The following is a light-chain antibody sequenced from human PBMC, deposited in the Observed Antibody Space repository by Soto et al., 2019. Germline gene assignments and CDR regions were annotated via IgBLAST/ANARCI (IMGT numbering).Light chain of an antibody. Sequence: DIQMTQSPSTLSASVGDRVTITCRASQSISSWLAWYQQKPGKAPNLLIYDASNLESGVPSRFSGSGSGTEFTLTISSLQPDDFATYYCQQYNSYTWTFGQGTKVEIE. CDR2: DAS. CDR3: QQYNSYTWT. CDR1: QSISSW. V-gene: IGKV1-5*01. J-gene: IGKJ1*01.